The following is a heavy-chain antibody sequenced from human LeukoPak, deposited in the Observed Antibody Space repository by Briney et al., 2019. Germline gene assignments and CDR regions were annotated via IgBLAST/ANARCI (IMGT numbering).Heavy chain of an antibody. D-gene: IGHD3-10*01. Sequence: GGPLRLSCAPSGLTFSTYSMSWVRQAPRKGLEWVSYISSSSSSIYYADSVRGRFTISRDNAKNSLYLQMNSLRDEDTAVYYCARDATYASGTQIDYWGQGTLVTVSS. V-gene: IGHV3-48*02. CDR1: GLTFSTYS. CDR2: ISSSSSSI. J-gene: IGHJ4*02. CDR3: ARDATYASGTQIDY.